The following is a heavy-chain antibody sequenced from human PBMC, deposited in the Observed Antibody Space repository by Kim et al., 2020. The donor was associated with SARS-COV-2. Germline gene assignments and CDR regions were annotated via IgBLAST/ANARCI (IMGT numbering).Heavy chain of an antibody. CDR2: INAGNGNT. CDR3: ARELSGYYGSGSYLGHYGMDV. J-gene: IGHJ6*02. CDR1: GYTFTSYA. V-gene: IGHV1-3*01. D-gene: IGHD3-10*01. Sequence: ASVKVSCKASGYTFTSYAMHWVRQAPGQRLEWMGWINAGNGNTKYSQKFQGRVTITRDTSASTAYMELSSLRSEDTAVYYCARELSGYYGSGSYLGHYGMDVWGQGTTVTVSS.